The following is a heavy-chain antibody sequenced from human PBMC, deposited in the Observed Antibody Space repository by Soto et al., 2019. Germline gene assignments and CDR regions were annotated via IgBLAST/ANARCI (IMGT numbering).Heavy chain of an antibody. CDR1: GGSISSGHW. CDR2: IFQSGTT. Sequence: QVELQESGPGLVKTSGALSLTCAVSGGSISSGHWWSWVRQPPGEGLEWIGEIFQSGTTNYNPSVESRGIISMDKSKNQFSLEVISVTAADTAVYFCARHIAVAGTRGFDYWGQGTLVTVSS. V-gene: IGHV4-4*02. D-gene: IGHD6-19*01. J-gene: IGHJ4*02. CDR3: ARHIAVAGTRGFDY.